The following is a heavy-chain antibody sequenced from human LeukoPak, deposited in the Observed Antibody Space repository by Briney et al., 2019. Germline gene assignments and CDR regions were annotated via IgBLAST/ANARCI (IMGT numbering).Heavy chain of an antibody. CDR3: VRRNYVAFDI. Sequence: GGSLRLSCAISQFIFSDQYIDWVRQAPGKGLEWVGRTQNKANSYTMDYAASVRGRFTISRDDSKNSLSLQMNSLKTEDTAVYYCVRRNYVAFDIWGQGTMVIVSS. J-gene: IGHJ3*02. CDR1: QFIFSDQY. D-gene: IGHD1-7*01. V-gene: IGHV3-72*01. CDR2: TQNKANSYTM.